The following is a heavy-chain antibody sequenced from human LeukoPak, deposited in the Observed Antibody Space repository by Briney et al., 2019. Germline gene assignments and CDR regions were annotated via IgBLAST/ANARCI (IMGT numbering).Heavy chain of an antibody. D-gene: IGHD2-21*02. V-gene: IGHV5-51*01. CDR1: GYSFTSYW. CDR3: ARGVYCGGDCYNWFVS. J-gene: IGHJ5*01. CDR2: IYPGDSDT. Sequence: GESLQISCKGSGYSFTSYWIGWVRQMPGKGLEWMGIIYPGDSDTRYSPSFQGQVTISADKSISTAYLQWNSLKASDTAMYYCARGVYCGGDCYNWFVSWGEGTMVTVSS.